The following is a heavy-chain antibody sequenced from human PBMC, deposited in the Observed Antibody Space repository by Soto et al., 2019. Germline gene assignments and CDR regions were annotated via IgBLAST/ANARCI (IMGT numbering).Heavy chain of an antibody. J-gene: IGHJ4*02. Sequence: GSLRLFGAASGWTFDYYTMDWVRQAPGKGLEWVSLISWDGGSTYYADSVKGRFTISRDNSKNSLYLQMNSLRTEDTALYYCAKSYSSSSSSFDYWGQGTLVTVSS. D-gene: IGHD6-6*01. CDR2: ISWDGGST. CDR3: AKSYSSSSSSFDY. CDR1: GWTFDYYT. V-gene: IGHV3-43*01.